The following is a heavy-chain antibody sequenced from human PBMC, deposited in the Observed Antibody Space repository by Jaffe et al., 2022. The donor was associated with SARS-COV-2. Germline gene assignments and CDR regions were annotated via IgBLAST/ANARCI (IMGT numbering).Heavy chain of an antibody. CDR3: AKGSSGGRSLDYFDY. CDR2: ISWNSGSI. J-gene: IGHJ4*02. Sequence: EVQLVESGGGLVQPGRSLRLSCAASGFTFDDYAMHWVRQAPGKGLEWVSGISWNSGSIGYADSVKGRFTISRDNAKNSLYLQMNSLRAEDTALYYCAKGSSGGRSLDYFDYWGQGTLVTVSS. D-gene: IGHD2-15*01. V-gene: IGHV3-9*01. CDR1: GFTFDDYA.